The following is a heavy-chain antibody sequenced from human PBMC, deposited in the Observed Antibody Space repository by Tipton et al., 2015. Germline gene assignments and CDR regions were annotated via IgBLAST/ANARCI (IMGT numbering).Heavy chain of an antibody. D-gene: IGHD4-11*01. CDR3: AKGLRYSNYFDY. Sequence: SLRLSCAASGFSFSSDSMNWVRQAPGKGLEWISSITSSSTYTHYSDSVKGRFTISRDNSKNTLYLQMNSLRAEDTAVYYCAKGLRYSNYFDYWGQGTLVTVSS. J-gene: IGHJ4*02. CDR1: GFSFSSDS. CDR2: ITSSSTYT. V-gene: IGHV3-21*04.